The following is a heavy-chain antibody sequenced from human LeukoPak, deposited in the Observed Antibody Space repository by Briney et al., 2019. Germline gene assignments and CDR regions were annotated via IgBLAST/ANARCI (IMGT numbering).Heavy chain of an antibody. V-gene: IGHV3-23*01. Sequence: GGSLRLSCAASGFTFSSYAMSWVRQAPGKGLEWVSTISNSDYSTYYADSVKGRFTISRDNSENTLYLQMNRLRADDTAIYYCAKSTWFDYFDYWGQGTLVTVSS. CDR2: ISNSDYST. CDR3: AKSTWFDYFDY. J-gene: IGHJ4*02. D-gene: IGHD3-9*01. CDR1: GFTFSSYA.